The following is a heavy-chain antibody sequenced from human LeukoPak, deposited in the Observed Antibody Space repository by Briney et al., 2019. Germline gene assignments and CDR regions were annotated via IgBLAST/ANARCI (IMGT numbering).Heavy chain of an antibody. V-gene: IGHV3-30*02. J-gene: IGHJ4*02. CDR3: ARTGDTERFDY. CDR2: IRYDGSKK. CDR1: GFTFSRYG. Sequence: QPGGSLRLSCAASGFTFSRYGMHWVRQAPDKGLEWVALIRYDGSKKDYADSVKGRVTISRDNFKNTLYLQMNSLRAEDTAMYYCARTGDTERFDYWGQGTLVTVSS. D-gene: IGHD3/OR15-3a*01.